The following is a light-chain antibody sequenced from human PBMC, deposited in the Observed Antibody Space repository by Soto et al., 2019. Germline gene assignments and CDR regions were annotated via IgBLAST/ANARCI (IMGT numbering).Light chain of an antibody. Sequence: DIQMTQSPSSLSASVGDRLTVACRASQSIISYLNWYQQKPGKAPKLLIYAASSLQSGVPSRFSGSGSGTDFTLTISSLQPEDFATYYCQQSYSTPWTFGQGTKVDIK. J-gene: IGKJ1*01. V-gene: IGKV1-39*01. CDR1: QSIISY. CDR2: AAS. CDR3: QQSYSTPWT.